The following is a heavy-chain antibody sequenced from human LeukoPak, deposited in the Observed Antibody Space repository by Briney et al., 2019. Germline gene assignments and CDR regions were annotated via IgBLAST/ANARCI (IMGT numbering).Heavy chain of an antibody. V-gene: IGHV4-34*01. D-gene: IGHD3-9*01. CDR2: INHSGST. CDR3: ARDKYMSGHLGSLFDP. J-gene: IGHJ5*02. Sequence: PSETLSLTCAVYGGSFSGYYWSWIRQPPGKGLEWIGEINHSGSTNYNPSLKSRVTISVDTSKNQFSLKLSSVTAADTAVYYCARDKYMSGHLGSLFDPWGQGTLVTVSS. CDR1: GGSFSGYY.